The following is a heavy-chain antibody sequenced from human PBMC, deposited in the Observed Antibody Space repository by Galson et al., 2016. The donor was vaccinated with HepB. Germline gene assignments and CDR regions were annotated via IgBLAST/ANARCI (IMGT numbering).Heavy chain of an antibody. CDR1: GFTFSTYG. CDR2: ISYDGSNK. J-gene: IGHJ4*02. CDR3: ARDTAMVTSDS. V-gene: IGHV3-30*03. D-gene: IGHD5-18*01. Sequence: SLRLSCAASGFTFSTYGMHWVRQAPGKGLEWVAVISYDGSNKKYADSVKGRFTISRDTSKNTLYLQMNSLTAEETAVYFCARDTAMVTSDSWGQGTLVTVSS.